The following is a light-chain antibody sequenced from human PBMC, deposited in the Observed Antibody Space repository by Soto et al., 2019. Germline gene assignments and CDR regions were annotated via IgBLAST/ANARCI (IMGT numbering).Light chain of an antibody. Sequence: DIQMTQSPSTLSASVGDRVTITCRASRSVTSWLAWYQQKPGKAPNLLIYKASNLEYGVSSRFSGSGYGKEFTLTISSLHPDDFATYYCQQYRGYSWTFGQGTKVEIK. J-gene: IGKJ1*01. CDR2: KAS. V-gene: IGKV1-5*03. CDR3: QQYRGYSWT. CDR1: RSVTSW.